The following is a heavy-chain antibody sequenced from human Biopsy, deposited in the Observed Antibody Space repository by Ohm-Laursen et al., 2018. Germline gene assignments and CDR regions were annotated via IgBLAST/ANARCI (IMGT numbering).Heavy chain of an antibody. V-gene: IGHV1-69*04. CDR2: IIPIVGIT. D-gene: IGHD3-10*01. J-gene: IGHJ6*02. CDR3: ARGGSGSGYYGMDV. Sequence: SSVKVSCKTSGDTFSRSAFFWVRQAPGQGLVYLGRIIPIVGITNHAQTFQGRITLTADKSTFMVYMELSRLRSDDRAIYYCARGGSGSGYYGMDVWGQGATVSVSS. CDR1: GDTFSRSA.